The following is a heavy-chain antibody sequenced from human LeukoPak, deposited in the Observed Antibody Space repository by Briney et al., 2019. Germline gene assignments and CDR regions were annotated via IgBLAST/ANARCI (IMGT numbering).Heavy chain of an antibody. Sequence: PEGSLRLSCAASGFTFSSYNMNWVRQAPGKGLEWVSSITSTGTYTFYADSVKGRFTISRDNAKNSLYLQMNSLRAEDTAVYYCARDFGHTGYYYMDVWGKGTTVTVSS. CDR3: ARDFGHTGYYYMDV. CDR1: GFTFSSYN. CDR2: ITSTGTYT. V-gene: IGHV3-21*01. J-gene: IGHJ6*03. D-gene: IGHD3-16*01.